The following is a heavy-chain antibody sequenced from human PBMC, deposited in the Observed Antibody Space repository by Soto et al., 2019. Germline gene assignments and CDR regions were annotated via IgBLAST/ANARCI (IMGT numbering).Heavy chain of an antibody. Sequence: PGESLKISCKGSGYSFTSYWIGWVRQMPGKGLEWMGIIYPGDSDTRYSPSFQGQVTISADKSISTAYLQWSSLKASDTAMYYCARLGGYSGYEPYYYGMDVWGQGTTVTVSS. D-gene: IGHD5-12*01. CDR3: ARLGGYSGYEPYYYGMDV. V-gene: IGHV5-51*01. CDR1: GYSFTSYW. J-gene: IGHJ6*02. CDR2: IYPGDSDT.